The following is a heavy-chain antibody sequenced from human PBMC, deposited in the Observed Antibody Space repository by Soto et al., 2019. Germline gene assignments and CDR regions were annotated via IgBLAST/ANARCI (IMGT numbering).Heavy chain of an antibody. D-gene: IGHD6-6*01. CDR2: ISWNSGSI. Sequence: EVQLVESGGGLVQPGRSLRLSCAASGFTFDDYAMHWVRQAPGKGLEWVSGISWNSGSIGYADSVKGRFTISRDNAKNSVYLQMNSLRAEDTALYYCAKEGIADRLGFGVDYWGQGTLVTVSS. V-gene: IGHV3-9*01. CDR1: GFTFDDYA. CDR3: AKEGIADRLGFGVDY. J-gene: IGHJ4*02.